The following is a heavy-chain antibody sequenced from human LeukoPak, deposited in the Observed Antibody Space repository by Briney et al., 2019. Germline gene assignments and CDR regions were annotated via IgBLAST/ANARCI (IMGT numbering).Heavy chain of an antibody. J-gene: IGHJ3*02. D-gene: IGHD5-24*01. CDR2: ISWNSGSI. CDR3: AKDIAEGATSRVDRGREGPPSLAFDI. V-gene: IGHV3-9*01. Sequence: PGRSLRLSCAASGFTFDDYAMHWVRQAPGKGLEWVSGISWNSGSIGYADSVKGRFTISRDNAKNSLYLQMNSLRAEDTALHYCAKDIAEGATSRVDRGREGPPSLAFDIWGQGTMVTVSS. CDR1: GFTFDDYA.